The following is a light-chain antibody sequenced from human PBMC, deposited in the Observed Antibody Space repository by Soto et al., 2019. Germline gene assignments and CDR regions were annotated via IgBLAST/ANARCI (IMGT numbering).Light chain of an antibody. Sequence: QSVLTQPPSASGTPGQRVTISCSGGSTNIGNNLVYWYQQLPGTAPKLLIYRTDRRPSGVPERISGSESGSSASLAISGLRSEDEADYYCAAWDDSLSAVLFGGGTKLTV. CDR1: STNIGNNL. J-gene: IGLJ2*01. CDR2: RTD. V-gene: IGLV1-47*01. CDR3: AAWDDSLSAVL.